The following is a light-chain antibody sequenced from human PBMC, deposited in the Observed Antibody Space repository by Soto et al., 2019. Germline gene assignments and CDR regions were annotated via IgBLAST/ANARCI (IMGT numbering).Light chain of an antibody. J-gene: IGLJ2*01. CDR1: TSDVGGYNY. CDR2: EVR. Sequence: QSALTQPASVSGSPGQSITISCTGVTSDVGGYNYVSWYQQHPGKAPKLMIYEVRNRPSGVSNRFSGSKSGNTASLTISGLQAEDEADYYCNSYTSRRTLVVFGGGTQLTVL. V-gene: IGLV2-14*01. CDR3: NSYTSRRTLVV.